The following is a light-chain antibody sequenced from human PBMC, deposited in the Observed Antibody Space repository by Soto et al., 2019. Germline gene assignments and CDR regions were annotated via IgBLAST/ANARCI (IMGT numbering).Light chain of an antibody. CDR1: QGISSY. Sequence: IQLTQSPSSLSASVGDRVTITCRASQGISSYLAWYQQKPGKAPKLLIYAASTLQSGVPSRFSGSGSGTDFTLTFSSLQPEDFATYYCQQLNSYPPLFGGGTKVDIK. V-gene: IGKV1-9*01. CDR2: AAS. CDR3: QQLNSYPPL. J-gene: IGKJ4*01.